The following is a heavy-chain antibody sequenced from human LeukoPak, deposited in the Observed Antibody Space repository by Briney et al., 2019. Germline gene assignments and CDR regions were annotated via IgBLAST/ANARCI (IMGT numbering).Heavy chain of an antibody. CDR3: AKEFGSSWYYFDY. V-gene: IGHV3-33*06. J-gene: IGHJ4*02. CDR1: GFTFSSYG. CDR2: IWYDGSNK. Sequence: GGSLRLSCAASGFTFSSYGMHWVRQAPGKGLEWVAVIWYDGSNKYYADSVKGRFTISRDNSKNTLYLQMNSLRAEDTAVCYCAKEFGSSWYYFDYWGQGTLVTVSS. D-gene: IGHD6-13*01.